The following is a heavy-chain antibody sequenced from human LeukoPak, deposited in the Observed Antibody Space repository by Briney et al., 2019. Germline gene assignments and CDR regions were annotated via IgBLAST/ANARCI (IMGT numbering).Heavy chain of an antibody. V-gene: IGHV4-31*03. CDR2: IYNSGST. Sequence: SQTLSLTCTVSGGSISSGGYYWSWIRQHPGKGLEWIGYIYNSGSTYYNPSLKSRVTISVDTSENQFSLKLSSVTAADTAVYYCAMFSSSWINAFDIWGQGTMVTVSS. D-gene: IGHD6-13*01. CDR3: AMFSSSWINAFDI. CDR1: GGSISSGGYY. J-gene: IGHJ3*02.